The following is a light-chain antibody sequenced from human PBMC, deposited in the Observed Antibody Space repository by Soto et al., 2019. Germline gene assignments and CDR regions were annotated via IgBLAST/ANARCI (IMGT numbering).Light chain of an antibody. Sequence: ETVMTQSPATLSVSPGERATLSCRASQSVSSNLAWYQQKPGQAPRLLIYGASTRATGIPARVSGSGSGTEFTLTISSLQSEDFAVYYCQQYNNWPVTFGQGTKVDIK. CDR1: QSVSSN. V-gene: IGKV3-15*01. J-gene: IGKJ1*01. CDR2: GAS. CDR3: QQYNNWPVT.